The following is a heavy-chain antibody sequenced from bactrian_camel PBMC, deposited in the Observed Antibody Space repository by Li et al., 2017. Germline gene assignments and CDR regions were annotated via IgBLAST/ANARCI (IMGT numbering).Heavy chain of an antibody. CDR3: TNHNAGYEY. J-gene: IGHJ4*01. V-gene: IGHV3S1*01. Sequence: HVQLVESGGGSVQAGGSLRISRGVSGYSYGSVCVGWYRQAPGKGLEWVSGINSGGARTNYADSMKGRLTISQDNAKNTVYLQLNSLKSEDTAMYYCTNHNAGYEYWGQGTQVTVS. CDR1: GYSYGSVC. CDR2: INSGGART.